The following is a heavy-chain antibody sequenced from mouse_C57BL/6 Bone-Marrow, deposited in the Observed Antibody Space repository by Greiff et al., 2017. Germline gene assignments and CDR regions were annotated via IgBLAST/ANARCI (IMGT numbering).Heavy chain of an antibody. J-gene: IGHJ1*03. D-gene: IGHD1-1*01. Sequence: EVKLMESGGDLVKPGGSLKLSCAASGFTFSSYGMSWVRQTPDTRLEWVATISSGGSYTYYPDSVKGRFTISRDNAKNTLYLHMSSLKSEDTAMYYCARHCYYSSSYWYFDVWGTGTTVTVSS. CDR3: ARHCYYSSSYWYFDV. V-gene: IGHV5-6*01. CDR2: ISSGGSYT. CDR1: GFTFSSYG.